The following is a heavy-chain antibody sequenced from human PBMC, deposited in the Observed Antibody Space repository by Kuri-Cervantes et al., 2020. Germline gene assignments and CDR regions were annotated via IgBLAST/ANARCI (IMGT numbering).Heavy chain of an antibody. CDR3: ARGGPPMVRGFPSATYYMDV. V-gene: IGHV1-69*05. CDR1: GYTFTAHV. J-gene: IGHJ6*03. D-gene: IGHD3-10*01. Sequence: SVKVSCKTSGYTFTAHVITWVRQAPGQGLEWMGGIIPIFGTANYAQKFQGRVTITTDESTSTAYMELSSLRSEDTAVYYCARGGPPMVRGFPSATYYMDVWGKGTTVTVSS. CDR2: IIPIFGTA.